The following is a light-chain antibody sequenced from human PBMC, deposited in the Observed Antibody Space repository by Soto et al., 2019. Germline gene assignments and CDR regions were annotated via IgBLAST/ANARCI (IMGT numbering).Light chain of an antibody. J-gene: IGLJ1*01. CDR1: SSNIGARYD. Sequence: QSVLTQPPSVSGAPGQRVTISCTGSSSNIGARYDVHWYQQLPGTAPKLLIQANSNRPSGVPDRFSGSKSGTSASLAITGLQADDEADYYCQSYDSSLSGYVFGTGTKLTVL. V-gene: IGLV1-40*01. CDR2: ANS. CDR3: QSYDSSLSGYV.